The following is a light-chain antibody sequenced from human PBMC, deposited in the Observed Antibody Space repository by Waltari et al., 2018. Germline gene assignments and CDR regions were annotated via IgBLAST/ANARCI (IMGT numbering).Light chain of an antibody. CDR2: AAS. Sequence: DIQMTQSPSSLSASVGDRVTITCRASQSICIYLKWYQQKPGKTPKLLIYAASSLQIGVPSRFSCSGSGTDFTLTIRSLQPEDFATYYCQQSYSTPTFGGGTKVEIK. CDR1: QSICIY. J-gene: IGKJ4*01. CDR3: QQSYSTPT. V-gene: IGKV1-39*01.